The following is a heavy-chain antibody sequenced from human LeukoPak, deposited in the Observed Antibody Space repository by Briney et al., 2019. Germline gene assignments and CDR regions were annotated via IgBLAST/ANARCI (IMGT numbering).Heavy chain of an antibody. J-gene: IGHJ5*02. V-gene: IGHV4-61*05. D-gene: IGHD3-3*01. CDR2: IYYSGST. CDR3: ARLAVFWSGYYTFAGLDP. Sequence: PSETLSLTCTVSGGSINSSRYYWGWIRQPPGKGLEWIGYIYYSGSTNYDPSLKSRVTISVDTSKNQFSLKLSSVTAADTAVYYCARLAVFWSGYYTFAGLDPWGQGTLVTVSS. CDR1: GGSINSSRYY.